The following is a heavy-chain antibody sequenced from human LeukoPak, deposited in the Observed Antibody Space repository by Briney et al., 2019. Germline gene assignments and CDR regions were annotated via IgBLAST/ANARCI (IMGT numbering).Heavy chain of an antibody. CDR1: GGSISSYY. V-gene: IGHV4-59*01. Sequence: PSETLSLTCTVSGGSISSYYWSWIRQPPGKGLEWIGYIYYSGSTNYNPSLKSRVTISVDTSKNQFSLKLSSVTAADTAVYYCARVHYYGSGPSYGMDVWGQGTTVTASS. D-gene: IGHD3-10*01. CDR3: ARVHYYGSGPSYGMDV. CDR2: IYYSGST. J-gene: IGHJ6*02.